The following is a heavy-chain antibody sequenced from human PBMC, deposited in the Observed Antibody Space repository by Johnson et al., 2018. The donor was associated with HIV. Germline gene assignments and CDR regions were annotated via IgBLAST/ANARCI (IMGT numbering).Heavy chain of an antibody. Sequence: VQLVESGGGLVQPGGSLRLSCAASGFTFSSYAMSWVRQAPGKGLEWVSAISGSGGSTYYADSVKGRFTISRDNSKNTLYLKRTSLRAEDTAVYYCAKDGHSYGRGPDAFDIWGQGTMVTVSS. CDR1: GFTFSSYA. CDR3: AKDGHSYGRGPDAFDI. D-gene: IGHD5-18*01. V-gene: IGHV3-23*04. J-gene: IGHJ3*02. CDR2: ISGSGGST.